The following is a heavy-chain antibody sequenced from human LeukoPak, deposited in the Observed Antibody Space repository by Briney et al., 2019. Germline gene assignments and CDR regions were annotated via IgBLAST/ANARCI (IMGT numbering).Heavy chain of an antibody. CDR1: GYSFTAFY. CDR3: ARAYYETYELL. D-gene: IGHD1-26*01. Sequence: ASVNVSCKTSGYSFTAFYIHWVRQAPGQGPEWMGWVNPNSGGTDYAQTFQGRVSLTRDTSISTAYMELSRLTTDDTAVYYCARAYYETYELLWGQGTMVIVSS. CDR2: VNPNSGGT. J-gene: IGHJ3*01. V-gene: IGHV1-2*02.